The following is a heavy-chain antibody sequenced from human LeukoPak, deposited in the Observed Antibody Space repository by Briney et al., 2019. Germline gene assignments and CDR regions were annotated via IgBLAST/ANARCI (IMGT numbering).Heavy chain of an antibody. Sequence: ASVKVSCKTSGYSFTIYDINWLRQATGQGPEWMGRMNPKTGNADFAESFQGRVSLSRNTSTNTAYMELSSLRSEDTAIYYCARVRGWPPLRDSWGQGTPVTVSS. V-gene: IGHV1-8*01. CDR3: ARVRGWPPLRDS. J-gene: IGHJ4*02. D-gene: IGHD5-12*01. CDR2: MNPKTGNA. CDR1: GYSFTIYD.